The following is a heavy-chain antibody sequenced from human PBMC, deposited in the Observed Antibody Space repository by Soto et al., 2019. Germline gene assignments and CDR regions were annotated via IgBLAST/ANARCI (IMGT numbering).Heavy chain of an antibody. CDR1: GYTFTSYG. V-gene: IGHV1-18*01. CDR2: ISAYNGNT. Sequence: ASVKVSCKASGYTFTSYGISWVRQAPGQGFEWMGWISAYNGNTNYAQKLQGRVTMTTDTSTSTAYMELRSLRSDDTAVYYCARSSDVGSYWPGGYFDYWGQGTLVTVSS. D-gene: IGHD1-26*01. CDR3: ARSSDVGSYWPGGYFDY. J-gene: IGHJ4*02.